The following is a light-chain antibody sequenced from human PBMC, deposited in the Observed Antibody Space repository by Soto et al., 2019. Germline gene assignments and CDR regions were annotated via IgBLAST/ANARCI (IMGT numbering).Light chain of an antibody. CDR3: QHYGNSPLT. CDR2: GAS. Sequence: EIVMTQSPATLSVSPGERATLSCRASQSVSNNYLAWYQQKPGQAPRLLIYGASNRATGIPDRFSGSGSGTDFTLTISRLEPEDFAVYYCQHYGNSPLTFGQGTRLEIK. V-gene: IGKV3-20*01. J-gene: IGKJ5*01. CDR1: QSVSNNY.